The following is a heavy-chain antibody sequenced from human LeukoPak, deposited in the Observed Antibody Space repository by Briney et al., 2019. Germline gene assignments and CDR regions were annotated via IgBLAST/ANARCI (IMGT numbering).Heavy chain of an antibody. CDR3: ARQGGYSYGYDPAFYYFDY. V-gene: IGHV4-38-2*02. D-gene: IGHD5-18*01. J-gene: IGHJ4*02. CDR1: GYSITSGYY. CDR2: SYHTGST. Sequence: SETLSLTCTVSGYSITSGYYWGWIRQTPGKGLEWIGSSYHTGSTLYNPSLKSRVTISVDTSKNQFSLKLSSVTAADTAVYYCARQGGYSYGYDPAFYYFDYWGQGTLVTVSS.